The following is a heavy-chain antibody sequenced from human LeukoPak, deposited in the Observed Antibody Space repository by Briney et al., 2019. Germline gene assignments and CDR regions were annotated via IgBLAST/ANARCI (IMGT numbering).Heavy chain of an antibody. J-gene: IGHJ3*02. D-gene: IGHD6-19*01. CDR3: ARDSVSGWYEDGDDAFDI. V-gene: IGHV3-48*01. Sequence: GGSLRLSCAASGLTFSSYSMNWVRQAPGKGLEWVSYISSSSSTIYYADSVKGRFTISRDNAKNSLYLQMNSLRAEDTAVYYCARDSVSGWYEDGDDAFDIWGQGTMVTVSS. CDR1: GLTFSSYS. CDR2: ISSSSSTI.